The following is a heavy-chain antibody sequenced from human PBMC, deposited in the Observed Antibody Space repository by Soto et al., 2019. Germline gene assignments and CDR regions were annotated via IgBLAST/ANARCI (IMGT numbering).Heavy chain of an antibody. V-gene: IGHV3-49*05. CDR2: SRSKGYGGTT. CDR1: GFTFGAYA. CDR3: TRGMYTAYETAPLFFDF. Sequence: KTGGSLRLSCTTSGFTFGAYALSWFRQAPGKXLEWVGFSRSKGYGGTTGFAASVRGRFTISRDDSNSIAYLQMNSLKTEDTAVYYCTRGMYTAYETAPLFFDFWGQGTLVTVSS. D-gene: IGHD5-12*01. J-gene: IGHJ4*02.